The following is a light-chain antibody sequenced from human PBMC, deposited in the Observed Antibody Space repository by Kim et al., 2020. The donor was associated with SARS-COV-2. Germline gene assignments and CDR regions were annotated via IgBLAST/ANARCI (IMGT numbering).Light chain of an antibody. CDR2: TAS. J-gene: IGKJ2*01. V-gene: IGKV1-12*01. CDR1: QVVINW. Sequence: SASVGDRVTIPGRASQVVINWLAWYQQKPGQAPKLLISTASSLQSGIPSRFTGADSGTDFTLTINSLQPEDSATYYCQQTMSFPYTFGQGTKLEI. CDR3: QQTMSFPYT.